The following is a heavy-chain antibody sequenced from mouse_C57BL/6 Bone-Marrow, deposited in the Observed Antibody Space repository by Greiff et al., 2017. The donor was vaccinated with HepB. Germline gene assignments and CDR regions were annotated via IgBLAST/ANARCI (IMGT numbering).Heavy chain of an antibody. J-gene: IGHJ1*03. CDR2: INPGSGGT. Sequence: QVQLQQSGAELVRPGTSVKVSCKASGYAFTNYLIEWVKQRPGQGLEWIGVINPGSGGTNYNEKFKGKATLTADKSSSTAYMQLSSLTSEDSAVYLCANIVNKRVYWHFDVGRTGTTVTLFS. CDR3: ANIVNKRVYWHFDV. V-gene: IGHV1-54*01. CDR1: GYAFTNYL.